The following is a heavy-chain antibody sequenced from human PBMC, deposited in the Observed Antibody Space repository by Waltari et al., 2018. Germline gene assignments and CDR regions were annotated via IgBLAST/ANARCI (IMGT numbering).Heavy chain of an antibody. Sequence: QVQLVQSGSELKKPGASVKVSCKASGYIFTTNGINWVRQAPGQGLEWMGWINTHTGNPTYVQGFTGRFVFSLDTSVSTAYLQISSLKAEDSVIYYCARGGGTFSKPQYFDSWGQGTRVTVSS. J-gene: IGHJ4*02. V-gene: IGHV7-4-1*02. D-gene: IGHD1-26*01. CDR3: ARGGGTFSKPQYFDS. CDR2: INTHTGNP. CDR1: GYIFTTNG.